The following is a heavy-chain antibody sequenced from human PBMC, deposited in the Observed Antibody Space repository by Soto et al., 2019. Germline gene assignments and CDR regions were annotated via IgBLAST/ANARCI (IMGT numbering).Heavy chain of an antibody. CDR3: ARRLIPDFDY. V-gene: IGHV4-31*03. Sequence: SETLSLTCTVSGGSISSGGYYWSWIRQHPGKSLEWIGYIYYSGSTYYNQSLKSRVTISVDTSKNQFSLKLSSVTAADTAVYYCARRLIPDFDYWGQGILVTVSS. J-gene: IGHJ4*02. CDR2: IYYSGST. CDR1: GGSISSGGYY. D-gene: IGHD2-21*01.